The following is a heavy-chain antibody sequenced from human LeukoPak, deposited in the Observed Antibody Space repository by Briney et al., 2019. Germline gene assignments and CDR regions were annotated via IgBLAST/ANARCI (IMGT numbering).Heavy chain of an antibody. CDR1: GGSISSYY. V-gene: IGHV4-59*08. D-gene: IGHD5-18*01. CDR3: ARIAIPGYSYGPFDY. Sequence: PSETLSLTCTVSGGSISSYYWSWIRQPPGKGLEWIGYIYYSGSTNYNPSLKSRVTISVDTSKNQFSLKLSSVTAADTAVYYCARIAIPGYSYGPFDYWGQGTLVTVSS. J-gene: IGHJ4*02. CDR2: IYYSGST.